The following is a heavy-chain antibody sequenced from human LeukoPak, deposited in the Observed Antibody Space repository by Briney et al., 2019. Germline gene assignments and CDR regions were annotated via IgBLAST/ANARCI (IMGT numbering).Heavy chain of an antibody. CDR2: TYYRSKWYN. CDR3: ARDGWGYDYVWGSYRSEGYFDY. D-gene: IGHD3-16*02. V-gene: IGHV6-1*01. J-gene: IGHJ4*02. CDR1: GDSVSSNSAA. Sequence: SQTLSLTCAISGDSVSSNSAAWNWIRQSPSRGLEWLGRTYYRSKWYNEYATSVKSRITINPDTSKNQFSLQLNSVTPEDTAVYYCARDGWGYDYVWGSYRSEGYFDYWGQGTLVTVSS.